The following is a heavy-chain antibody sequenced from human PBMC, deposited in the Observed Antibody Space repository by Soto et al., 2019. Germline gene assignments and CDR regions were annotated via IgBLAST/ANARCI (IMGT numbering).Heavy chain of an antibody. CDR3: VLDFWSGFDAFDI. D-gene: IGHD3-3*01. CDR1: GFTFSSYS. CDR2: ISSNGGST. Sequence: GGSLRLSCSASGFTFSSYSIHWVRQAPGKGLEYVSAISSNGGSTYYADSVKGRFTISRDNSKNTLYLQMSSLRAEDTAVYYCVLDFWSGFDAFDIGGQGTMVTVSS. J-gene: IGHJ3*02. V-gene: IGHV3-64D*06.